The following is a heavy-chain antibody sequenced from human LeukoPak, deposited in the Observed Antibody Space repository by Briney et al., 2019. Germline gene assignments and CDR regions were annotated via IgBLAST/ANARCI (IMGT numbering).Heavy chain of an antibody. J-gene: IGHJ6*03. CDR1: GFTFSSYS. Sequence: PGGSLRLSCAASGFTFSSYSMTWVRQAPGKGLEWVSYISSSSTIYYADSVKGRFTISRDNAKSSLYLQMNSLRAEDTAIYYCARLRYNDFWSGSWKFYYYMDVWGKGTTVTVSS. CDR2: ISSSSTI. CDR3: ARLRYNDFWSGSWKFYYYMDV. V-gene: IGHV3-48*04. D-gene: IGHD3-3*01.